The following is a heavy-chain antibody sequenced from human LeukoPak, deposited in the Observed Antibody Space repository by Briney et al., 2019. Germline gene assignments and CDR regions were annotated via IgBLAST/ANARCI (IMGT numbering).Heavy chain of an antibody. Sequence: GGSLRLSCAASEFTFSSYPMHWVRQAPRKGLESISAISGDGGNTYYANSVKGRFTISRDNSENMLYLQMGSLTAEDMAVYYCAREGTPGSLDYWGRGTLVTVSS. V-gene: IGHV3-64*01. D-gene: IGHD1/OR15-1a*01. CDR3: AREGTPGSLDY. CDR1: EFTFSSYP. CDR2: ISGDGGNT. J-gene: IGHJ4*02.